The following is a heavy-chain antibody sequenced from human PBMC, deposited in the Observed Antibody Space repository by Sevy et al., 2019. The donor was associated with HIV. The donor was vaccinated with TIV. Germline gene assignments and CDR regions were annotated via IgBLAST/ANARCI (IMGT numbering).Heavy chain of an antibody. J-gene: IGHJ3*02. CDR2: ISSTTTYR. Sequence: GGSLRLSCAASGFTFRDYSMSWVRQAPGEGLEWVASISSTTTYRYYADSVKGRFTISRDNANNSLYLQMDSLRAEDTAGYYGARDLANRRAYHIWGQGTMVTVSS. CDR1: GFTFRDYS. D-gene: IGHD3-16*01. V-gene: IGHV3-21*01. CDR3: ARDLANRRAYHI.